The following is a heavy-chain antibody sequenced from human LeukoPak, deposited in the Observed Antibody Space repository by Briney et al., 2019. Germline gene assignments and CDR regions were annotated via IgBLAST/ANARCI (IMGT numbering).Heavy chain of an antibody. J-gene: IGHJ5*02. CDR3: ARRAHLAQLGADWFDP. CDR2: IHPSSSAT. D-gene: IGHD4/OR15-4a*01. Sequence: GESLKISCRVSGDGFDNYWIGWVRHMSGEGLQWAAIIHPSSSATHYSPSFQGRVSISADKAITTAYLQWNSLRTSDTAIYFCARRAHLAQLGADWFDPWGQGTLVTVSS. V-gene: IGHV5-51*01. CDR1: GDGFDNYW.